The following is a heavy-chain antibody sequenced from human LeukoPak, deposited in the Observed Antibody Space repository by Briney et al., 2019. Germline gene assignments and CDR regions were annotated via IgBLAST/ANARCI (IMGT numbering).Heavy chain of an antibody. V-gene: IGHV3-23*01. CDR2: ISGSGGST. CDR1: GFTFSSYA. CDR3: ARVSGALSSDFDY. D-gene: IGHD3-10*01. J-gene: IGHJ4*02. Sequence: GGSLRLSCAASGFTFSSYAMSWVRQAPGKGLEWVSAISGSGGSTYYADSVQGRFTISRGNAKNSLYLQMNSLRVEDTAVYFCARVSGALSSDFDYWGPGTLATVSS.